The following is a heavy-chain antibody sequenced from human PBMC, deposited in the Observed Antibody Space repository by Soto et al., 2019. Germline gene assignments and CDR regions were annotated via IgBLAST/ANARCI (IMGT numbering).Heavy chain of an antibody. CDR1: GGSIRTSSYY. Sequence: QLQLQESGPGLVKPSETLSLTCTVSGGSIRTSSYYWGWIRQPPGKGLEWIGSIYYSGATYYGPSLKSRVTMSIDTSKNQFSLKLSSVTAADTALYYCAKEDRGYSYDYVGGYWGQGTLVTVSS. CDR3: AKEDRGYSYDYVGGY. J-gene: IGHJ4*02. V-gene: IGHV4-39*02. D-gene: IGHD5-18*01. CDR2: IYYSGAT.